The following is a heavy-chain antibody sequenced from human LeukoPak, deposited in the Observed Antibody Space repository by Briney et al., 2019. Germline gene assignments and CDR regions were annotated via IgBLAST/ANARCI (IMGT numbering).Heavy chain of an antibody. CDR1: GFTVSSNY. V-gene: IGHV3-53*01. D-gene: IGHD1-26*01. CDR3: ARDSSGSLHGAFDI. CDR2: IYSGGTT. J-gene: IGHJ3*02. Sequence: GGSLRLSCAVSGFTVSSNYMSWVRQAPGKGLEWGSVIYSGGTTFYADSVKGRFIISRDSSKNTLFLQMNSLRAEDTAVYYCARDSSGSLHGAFDIWGRGTMVTVSS.